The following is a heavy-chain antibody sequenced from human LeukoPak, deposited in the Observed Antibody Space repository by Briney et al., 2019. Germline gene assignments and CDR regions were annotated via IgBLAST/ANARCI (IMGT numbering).Heavy chain of an antibody. CDR1: GGSISSSNYY. CDR2: IYHSGST. CDR3: ASPSIGAFDI. D-gene: IGHD6-6*01. J-gene: IGHJ3*02. V-gene: IGHV4-39*01. Sequence: SETLSLTCTVSGGSISSSNYYWGWTRQPPGKGLEWIGSIYHSGSTYYNSPLKSRVTISVDTSKNQFSLKLSSVTAADTDVYYCASPSIGAFDIWGQGTMVTVSS.